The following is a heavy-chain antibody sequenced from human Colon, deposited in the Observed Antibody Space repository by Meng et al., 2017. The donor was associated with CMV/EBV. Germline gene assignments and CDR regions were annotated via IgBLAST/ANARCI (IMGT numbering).Heavy chain of an antibody. V-gene: IGHV4-34*01. CDR1: GGSFSGYY. CDR3: ASSIAAADPYGMDV. CDR2: INHSGST. J-gene: IGHJ6*02. D-gene: IGHD6-13*01. Sequence: SETLSLTCAVYGGSFSGYYWSWSLQPPGKGLEWIGEINHSGSTNYNPSFKSRVTISVDTSKNQFSLKLSSVTAADTAVYYCASSIAAADPYGMDVWGQGTTVTVSS.